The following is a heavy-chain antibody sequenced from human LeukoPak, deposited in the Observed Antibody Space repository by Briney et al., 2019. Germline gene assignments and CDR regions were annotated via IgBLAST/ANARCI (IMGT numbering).Heavy chain of an antibody. J-gene: IGHJ4*02. Sequence: PSETLSLTCTVSGGSISSYYWSWIRQPAGKGLEWIGRIYTSGSTNYNPSLKSRVTMSVDTSKNQFSLKLISVTAADTAVYYCARRAGYYDRSGYYNYYFDYWGQGTLVTVSS. D-gene: IGHD3-22*01. CDR2: IYTSGST. V-gene: IGHV4-4*07. CDR3: ARRAGYYDRSGYYNYYFDY. CDR1: GGSISSYY.